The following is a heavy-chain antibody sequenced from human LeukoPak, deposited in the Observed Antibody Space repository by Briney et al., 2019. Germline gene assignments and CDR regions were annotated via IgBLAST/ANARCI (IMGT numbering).Heavy chain of an antibody. Sequence: GGSLRLSCTASGVTLSDHWMRWVRQAPGKGLEWVGRIRNKRDGGTPDYAAPVKGRFTISRDDSIDTVYLQLNSLSSEGTAVYYCTKLNARDASDIWGQGTMVTVSS. V-gene: IGHV3-15*01. J-gene: IGHJ3*02. CDR2: IRNKRDGGTP. D-gene: IGHD1-7*01. CDR1: GVTLSDHW. CDR3: TKLNARDASDI.